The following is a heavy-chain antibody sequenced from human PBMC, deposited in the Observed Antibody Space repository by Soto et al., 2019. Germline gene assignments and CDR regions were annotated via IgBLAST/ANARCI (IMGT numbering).Heavy chain of an antibody. D-gene: IGHD1-26*01. CDR3: ARLPGAQRDYYYYGMDV. CDR2: IIPIFGTA. CDR1: GYAFISYR. Sequence: SSVKVSCKDSGYAFISYRISWVRQPPGQGLEWMGGIIPIFGTANYAQKFQGRVTITADESTSTAYMELSSLRSEDTAVYYCARLPGAQRDYYYYGMDVWGQGTTVTVSS. V-gene: IGHV1-69*13. J-gene: IGHJ6*02.